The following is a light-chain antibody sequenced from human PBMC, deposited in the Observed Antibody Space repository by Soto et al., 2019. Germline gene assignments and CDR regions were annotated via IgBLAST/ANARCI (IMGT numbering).Light chain of an antibody. J-gene: IGKJ1*01. CDR3: QQRSNWPGT. Sequence: EIVSTQSPGTLSLSPGERATLSCRASQSVSSNYLAWYQQKPGQAPRLLIYGASSRATGIPDRFSGSGSGTDFTLTISSLEPEDFAVYYCQQRSNWPGTFGQGAKVAIK. V-gene: IGKV3D-20*02. CDR1: QSVSSNY. CDR2: GAS.